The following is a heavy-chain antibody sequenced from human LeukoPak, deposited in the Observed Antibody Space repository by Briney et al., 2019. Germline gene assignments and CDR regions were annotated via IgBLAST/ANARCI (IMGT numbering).Heavy chain of an antibody. V-gene: IGHV3-21*01. CDR3: AKDPRSDILSGSYYFHCMDI. CDR2: ISGTSSYI. J-gene: IGHJ6*02. D-gene: IGHD3-9*01. CDR1: GFTFSSYS. Sequence: SGGSLRLSCAASGFTFSSYSMNWVRQAPGKGLEWVSSISGTSSYIYYADSMKGRFTISRDNSKNTLYLQMNSLRGEDTAVYFCAKDPRSDILSGSYYFHCMDIWGQGTTVTVSS.